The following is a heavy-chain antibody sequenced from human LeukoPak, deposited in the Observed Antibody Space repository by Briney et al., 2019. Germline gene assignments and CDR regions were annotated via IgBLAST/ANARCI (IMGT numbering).Heavy chain of an antibody. V-gene: IGHV1-58*02. Sequence: GASVKVSCTASGFTFTSSAMQWVRQARGQRLEWIGWIVVGSGNTNYAQKFQERVTITRDMSTSTAYMELSSLRSEDTAVYYCQYSSSWRECDYWGQGTLVTVSS. CDR2: IVVGSGNT. J-gene: IGHJ4*02. CDR3: QYSSSWRECDY. D-gene: IGHD6-13*01. CDR1: GFTFTSSA.